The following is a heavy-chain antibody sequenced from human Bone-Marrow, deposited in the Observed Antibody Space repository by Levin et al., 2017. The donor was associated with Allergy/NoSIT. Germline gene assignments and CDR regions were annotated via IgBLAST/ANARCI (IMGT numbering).Heavy chain of an antibody. Sequence: PEASVKVSCAASGFTFDDYGMSWVRQAPGKGLEWVSGINWNGGSTGYADSVKGRFTISRDNAKNSLYLQMNSLRAEDTALYYCARDVDTAMVTGYYYMDGWGKGTTVTVSS. D-gene: IGHD5-18*01. CDR1: GFTFDDYG. CDR2: INWNGGST. CDR3: ARDVDTAMVTGYYYMDG. J-gene: IGHJ6*03. V-gene: IGHV3-20*04.